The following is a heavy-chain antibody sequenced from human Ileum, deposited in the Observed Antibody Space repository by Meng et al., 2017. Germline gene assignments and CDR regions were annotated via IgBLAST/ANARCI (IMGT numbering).Heavy chain of an antibody. V-gene: IGHV3-53*04. CDR1: GFTVSSNS. CDR2: IYGGSST. CDR3: AGGGMRNGLTTMAFDI. Sequence: GESLKPPRAASGFTVSSNSMSWVRQAPGKGPEWVSIIYGGSSTYYADSVEGRFTISGQNSENTVYLQMNSLRTDDTAVYYCAGGGMRNGLTTMAFDIWGQGTMVTVSS. J-gene: IGHJ3*02. D-gene: IGHD5-18*01.